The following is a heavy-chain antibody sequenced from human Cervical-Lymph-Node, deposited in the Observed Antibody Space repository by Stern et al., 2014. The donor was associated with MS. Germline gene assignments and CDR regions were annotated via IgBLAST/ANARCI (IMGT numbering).Heavy chain of an antibody. CDR1: GFSLSTSGVG. D-gene: IGHD3-10*01. CDR3: AHSSYYFHSGSRYYFYYYGMDV. J-gene: IGHJ6*02. V-gene: IGHV2-5*02. Sequence: QVTLKESGPTLVKPTQTLTLTCTFSGFSLSTSGVGVAWIRQPPGKALEWLAHIFWDDHTRYSPSLQSRLNITKDTSKNQVVFTMTNMDPVDTATYFCAHSSYYFHSGSRYYFYYYGMDVWGQGTTVTVSS. CDR2: IFWDDHT.